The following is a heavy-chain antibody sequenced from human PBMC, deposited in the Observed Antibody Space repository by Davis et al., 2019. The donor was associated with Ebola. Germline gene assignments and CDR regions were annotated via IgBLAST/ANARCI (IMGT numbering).Heavy chain of an antibody. D-gene: IGHD6-13*01. V-gene: IGHV1-69*13. CDR3: ARDLEQQLDTHNFDY. Sequence: SVKVSCKASGGTFSSYAISWVRQAPGQGLEWMGGIIPIFGTANYAQKFQGRVTITADESTSTAYMELSSLRSEDTAVYYCARDLEQQLDTHNFDYWGQGTLVTVSS. CDR2: IIPIFGTA. J-gene: IGHJ4*02. CDR1: GGTFSSYA.